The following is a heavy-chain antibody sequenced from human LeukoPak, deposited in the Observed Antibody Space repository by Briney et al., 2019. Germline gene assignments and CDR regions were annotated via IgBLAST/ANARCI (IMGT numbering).Heavy chain of an antibody. CDR1: GGSISSGGYS. CDR2: IYHSGST. J-gene: IGHJ4*02. V-gene: IGHV4-30-2*01. Sequence: PSQTLSLTCAVSGGSISSGGYSWSWIRQPPGKGLEWIGYIYHSGSTYYNPSLKSRVTISVDTSKNQFSLKLSSVTAADTAVYYCARGRSQRGYFDYWGQGTLVTVSS. CDR3: ARGRSQRGYFDY.